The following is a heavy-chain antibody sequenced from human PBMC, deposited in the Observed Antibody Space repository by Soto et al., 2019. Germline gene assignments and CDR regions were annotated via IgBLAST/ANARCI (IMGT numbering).Heavy chain of an antibody. Sequence: PGESLKISCKGSGYSFTSYWIGWVRQMPGKGLEWMEIIYPGDSDTRYSPSFQGQVTISADKSISTAYLQWSSLKASDTAMYYCARGTTYYYYGMDVWGQGTTVTVSS. V-gene: IGHV5-51*01. CDR3: ARGTTYYYYGMDV. D-gene: IGHD4-17*01. J-gene: IGHJ6*02. CDR2: IYPGDSDT. CDR1: GYSFTSYW.